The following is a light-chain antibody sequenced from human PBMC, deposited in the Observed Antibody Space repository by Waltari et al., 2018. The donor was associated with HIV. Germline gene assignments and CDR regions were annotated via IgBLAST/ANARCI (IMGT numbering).Light chain of an antibody. CDR3: GSWEGSRSAAV. CDR1: SSNLGNYY. Sequence: QSVLTQPPSVSAAPGQKVTISCYGSSSNLGNYYVPWSQQPPVTAPRLLIYDGNSRPPDVPDQFSGSKSGASATLDITGLQTADEADYYCGSWEGSRSAAVFGGGTKLSVL. CDR2: DGN. J-gene: IGLJ2*01. V-gene: IGLV1-51*01.